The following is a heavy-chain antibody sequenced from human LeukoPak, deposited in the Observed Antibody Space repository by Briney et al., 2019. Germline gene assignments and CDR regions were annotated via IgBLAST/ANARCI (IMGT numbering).Heavy chain of an antibody. CDR3: ARYCSGGNCPPVDAFDS. Sequence: SQTLSLTCTVSGGSISSDGYYWSWIRQHPGKGLEWIGYIYYSGTTYYNPSLKSRVTISVDTSKNQFSLKLSSVTAADTAVYYCARYCSGGNCPPVDAFDSWGQGTLVTVSS. V-gene: IGHV4-31*03. D-gene: IGHD2-15*01. J-gene: IGHJ3*02. CDR1: GGSISSDGYY. CDR2: IYYSGTT.